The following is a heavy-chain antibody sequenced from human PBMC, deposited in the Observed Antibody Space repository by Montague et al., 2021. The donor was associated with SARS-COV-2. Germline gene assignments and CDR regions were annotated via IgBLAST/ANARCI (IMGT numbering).Heavy chain of an antibody. Sequence: SETLSFTCTVSGGSISNFYWTWIRSPPGKGLDWIGSISYTGSTNYNPSLKSRVAISVDTSKNQFSLKLTSVTAADTAFYYCARINPTGVDFWGQGTLVTVSS. V-gene: IGHV4-59*12. D-gene: IGHD1-14*01. CDR2: ISYTGST. J-gene: IGHJ4*02. CDR3: ARINPTGVDF. CDR1: GGSISNFY.